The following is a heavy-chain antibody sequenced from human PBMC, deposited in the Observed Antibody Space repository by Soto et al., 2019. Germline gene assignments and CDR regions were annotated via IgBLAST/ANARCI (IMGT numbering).Heavy chain of an antibody. Sequence: SLKVSCKASVGTFSSYAISWVRQAPGQGLEWMGGIMPIFGAANYAQKFQDRVTITADESTSTAYMGVSRRRSEDTAEYYCARAPRDMDCWSGYYEDHWGQGTLVTLL. D-gene: IGHD3-3*01. J-gene: IGHJ4*02. CDR3: ARAPRDMDCWSGYYEDH. CDR2: IMPIFGAA. CDR1: VGTFSSYA. V-gene: IGHV1-69*13.